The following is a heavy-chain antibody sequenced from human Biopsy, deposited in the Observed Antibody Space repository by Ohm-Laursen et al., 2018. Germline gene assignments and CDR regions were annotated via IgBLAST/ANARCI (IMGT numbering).Heavy chain of an antibody. Sequence: PSDTLSPTCPVSGGSISSDYWSWIRQPPGKGLEWIGYIYYSGSTNYNPSLKSRVTISVDTSKNQFSLRLNSVTAADTAVYYCARATNSTGWPYYYFYGMDVWGQGTTVTVSS. D-gene: IGHD2/OR15-2a*01. V-gene: IGHV4-59*07. CDR1: GGSISSDY. CDR3: ARATNSTGWPYYYFYGMDV. J-gene: IGHJ6*02. CDR2: IYYSGST.